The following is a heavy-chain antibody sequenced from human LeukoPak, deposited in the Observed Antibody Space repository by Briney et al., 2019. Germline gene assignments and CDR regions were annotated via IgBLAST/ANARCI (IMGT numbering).Heavy chain of an antibody. Sequence: VASVKVSCKASGGNFISYAVSWVRQAPGQGLEWMGGIIPMFGTSNYAQKFQGRVTITTDESTTTAYIELSSLSSEDTAVYYCATYTLSQFWSGYYHFDYWGQGTLVSVSS. CDR3: ATYTLSQFWSGYYHFDY. D-gene: IGHD3-3*01. CDR2: IIPMFGTS. CDR1: GGNFISYA. J-gene: IGHJ4*02. V-gene: IGHV1-69*05.